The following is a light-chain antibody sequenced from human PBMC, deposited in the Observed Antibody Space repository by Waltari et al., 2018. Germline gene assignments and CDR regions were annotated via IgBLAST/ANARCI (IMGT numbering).Light chain of an antibody. CDR3: QVWDSDGDRVV. CDR1: NIGDKR. Sequence: YVLTQPPSVSVAPGQTARITCGGNNIGDKRVHWYQQKSGQAPTLVVYEDDDRPSGIPERCSGSNSGKTATLTISRVEVADEADFYCQVWDSDGDRVVFGGGTKLTVL. CDR2: EDD. V-gene: IGLV3-21*02. J-gene: IGLJ2*01.